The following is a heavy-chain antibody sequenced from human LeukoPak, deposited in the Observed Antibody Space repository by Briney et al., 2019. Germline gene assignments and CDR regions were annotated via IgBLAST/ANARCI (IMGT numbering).Heavy chain of an antibody. Sequence: GGSLRLSCTASKFTFSNYGMQWVRQAPGKGLEWVAVVSSDGGTKYYADSVKGRFTISRDNAKNSLYLQMNSLRAEDTAVYYCARAPHYSNYGPYYYGMDVWGQGTTVTVSS. CDR3: ARAPHYSNYGPYYYGMDV. D-gene: IGHD4-11*01. CDR2: VSSDGGTK. CDR1: KFTFSNYG. J-gene: IGHJ6*02. V-gene: IGHV3-30*03.